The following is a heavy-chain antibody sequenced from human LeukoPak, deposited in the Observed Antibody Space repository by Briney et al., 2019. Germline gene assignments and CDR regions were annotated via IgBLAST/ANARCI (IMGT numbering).Heavy chain of an antibody. V-gene: IGHV3-7*01. J-gene: IGHJ4*02. CDR2: IETDGRET. Sequence: PGGSLRLSCVVPRITFSKHWMTWVRQAQGKGLERVANIETDGRETYYIESVKGRFTISRDNARNPLFLPMDSMTVDDTAVYYCARDMGWQQFDQWGQGTLVTVSS. D-gene: IGHD5-24*01. CDR1: RITFSKHW. CDR3: ARDMGWQQFDQ.